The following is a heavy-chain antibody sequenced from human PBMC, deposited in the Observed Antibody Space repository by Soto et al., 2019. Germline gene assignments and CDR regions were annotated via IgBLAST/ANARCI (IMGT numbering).Heavy chain of an antibody. J-gene: IGHJ3*02. D-gene: IGHD2-8*02. CDR1: GGAINNRDYY. V-gene: IGHV4-31*03. CDR3: ATSMVMYPFNPSDAFDI. Sequence: PSETLSLTCSVSGGAINNRDYYWSWIRQHPGKGLEWIGYIYYSGSTYYNPSLKSRVTISVDTSKNQFSLKLSSVTAADTAVYYCATSMVMYPFNPSDAFDIWGQGKMVTVSS. CDR2: IYYSGST.